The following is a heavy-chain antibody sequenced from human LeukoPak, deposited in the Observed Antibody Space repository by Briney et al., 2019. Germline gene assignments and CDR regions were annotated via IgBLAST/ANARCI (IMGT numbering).Heavy chain of an antibody. CDR3: AREGGSGSYDY. D-gene: IGHD3-10*01. J-gene: IGHJ4*02. V-gene: IGHV3-48*04. CDR2: ISSSSSTI. CDR1: GFTFSSYN. Sequence: PGGSLRLSCAASGFTFSSYNMNWVRQAPGKGLEWVSYISSSSSTIYYADSVKGRFTISRDNAKNSLYLQMNSLRAEDTAVYYCAREGGSGSYDYWGQGTLVTVSS.